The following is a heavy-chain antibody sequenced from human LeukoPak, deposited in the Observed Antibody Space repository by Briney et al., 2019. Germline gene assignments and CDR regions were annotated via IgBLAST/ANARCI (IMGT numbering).Heavy chain of an antibody. CDR1: GGTFSSYA. Sequence: ASVKVSCKASGGTFSSYAISWVRQAPGQGLGWMGGIIPIFGTANYVQKFQGRVTITTDESTSTAYMELSSLRSEDTAVYYCAREYCSSTSCYAPTNWFDPWGQGTLVTVSS. CDR2: IIPIFGTA. V-gene: IGHV1-69*05. J-gene: IGHJ5*02. CDR3: AREYCSSTSCYAPTNWFDP. D-gene: IGHD2-2*01.